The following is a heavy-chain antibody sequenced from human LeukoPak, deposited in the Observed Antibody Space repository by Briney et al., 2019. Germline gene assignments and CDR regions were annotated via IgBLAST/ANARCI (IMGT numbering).Heavy chain of an antibody. Sequence: SETLSLTCTVSGDSISSYYWSWIRQPPGKGLEWIGYIYYSGSTNYNPSLKSRVTISVDTSKNQFSLKLSSVTAADTAVYYCARGRFGELSFDYWGQGTLVTVSS. V-gene: IGHV4-59*01. CDR1: GDSISSYY. J-gene: IGHJ4*02. D-gene: IGHD3-10*01. CDR2: IYYSGST. CDR3: ARGRFGELSFDY.